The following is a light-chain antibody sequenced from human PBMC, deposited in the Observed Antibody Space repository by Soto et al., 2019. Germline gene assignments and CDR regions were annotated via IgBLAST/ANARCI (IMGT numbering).Light chain of an antibody. CDR3: SSYAGSNKV. CDR2: EVS. Sequence: QSAVTQPPSASGSPGQSVTISCTGTSSDVGAYNYVSWYQQHPGKAPKLMIYEVSKRPSGVPDRFSGSKSGNTASLTVSGLQAEDEADYYCSSYAGSNKVFGGGTQLTVL. V-gene: IGLV2-8*01. CDR1: SSDVGAYNY. J-gene: IGLJ2*01.